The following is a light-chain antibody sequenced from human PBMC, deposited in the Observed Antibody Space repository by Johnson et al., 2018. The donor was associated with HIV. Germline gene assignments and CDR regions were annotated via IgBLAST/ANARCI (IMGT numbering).Light chain of an antibody. V-gene: IGLV1-51*02. CDR2: ENN. CDR3: GTWDSSLSAYV. J-gene: IGLJ1*01. CDR1: SSNIGNNY. Sequence: VLTQPPSVSAAPGQKVTISCSGSSSNIGNNYVSWYQQLPGTAPKLLIYENNKRPSGIPDRFSGSKSGTSATLGITVLQTGDEADYYCGTWDSSLSAYVFGTGTKVTVL.